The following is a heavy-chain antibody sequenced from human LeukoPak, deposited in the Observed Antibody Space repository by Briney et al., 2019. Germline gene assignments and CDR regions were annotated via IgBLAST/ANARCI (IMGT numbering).Heavy chain of an antibody. Sequence: KPSETLSLTCAVYGGSFSGYYWSWIRQPPGKGLEWIGEINHSGSTNYNPSLKSRVTISVDTSKNQFSLKLSSVTAADTAVYYCARINWNYEPGFDPWGQGTLVTVSS. CDR2: INHSGST. D-gene: IGHD1-7*01. CDR3: ARINWNYEPGFDP. V-gene: IGHV4-34*01. J-gene: IGHJ5*02. CDR1: GGSFSGYY.